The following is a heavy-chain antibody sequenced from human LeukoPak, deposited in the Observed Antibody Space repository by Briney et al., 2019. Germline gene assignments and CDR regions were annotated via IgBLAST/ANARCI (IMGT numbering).Heavy chain of an antibody. CDR3: AKGLGRMVRGVIKSYYYGMDV. J-gene: IGHJ6*04. Sequence: GGSLRLSCAASGFTFSSYAMSWVRQAPGKGLEWVSAISGSGGSTYYADSVKGRFTISRDNSKNTLYLQMNSLGAEDTAVYYCAKGLGRMVRGVIKSYYYGMDVWGKGTTVTVSS. D-gene: IGHD3-10*01. V-gene: IGHV3-23*01. CDR2: ISGSGGST. CDR1: GFTFSSYA.